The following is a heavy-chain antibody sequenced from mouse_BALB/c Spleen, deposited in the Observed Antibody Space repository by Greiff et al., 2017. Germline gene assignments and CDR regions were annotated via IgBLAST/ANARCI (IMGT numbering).Heavy chain of an antibody. CDR3: ARDAAQIHYYGLYFDV. J-gene: IGHJ1*01. CDR1: GFTFSDFY. CDR2: SRNKANDYTT. Sequence: EVKLVESGGGLVQPGGSLRLSCATSGFTFSDFYMEWVRQPPGKRLEWIAASRNKANDYTTEYSASVKGRFIVSRDTSQSILYLQMNALRAEDTAIYYCARDAAQIHYYGLYFDVWGAGTTVTVSS. D-gene: IGHD1-2*01. V-gene: IGHV7-1*02.